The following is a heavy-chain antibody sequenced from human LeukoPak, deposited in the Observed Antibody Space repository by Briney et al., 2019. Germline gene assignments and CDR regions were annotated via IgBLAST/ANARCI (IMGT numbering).Heavy chain of an antibody. CDR1: GFTFSAYA. CDR2: ISGGGDTT. D-gene: IGHD5-12*01. V-gene: IGHV3-23*01. J-gene: IGHJ4*02. CDR3: MKDRICTYSGFDSVVIDY. Sequence: GGSLRLSCAASGFTFSAYAMTWVRQAPGKGLEWVSTISGGGDTTYYADSVKGRFTIVRDNSKNTLYLQMSSLRAEDTAVYYCMKDRICTYSGFDSVVIDYWGQGTLVTVSS.